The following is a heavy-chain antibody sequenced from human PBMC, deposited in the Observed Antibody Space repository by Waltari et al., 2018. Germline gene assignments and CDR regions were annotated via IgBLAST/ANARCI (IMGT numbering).Heavy chain of an antibody. V-gene: IGHV3-15*01. CDR2: IKSKADGGTI. CDR3: TTDTFYMKGFDP. CDR1: GCNFITAW. J-gene: IGHJ5*02. Sequence: EGKLVASGGGLVQPGGSLKVSCAASGCNFITAWMYWVRQTPGKGLEWVGRIKSKADGGTIDYGAPVKGRFTISRDDSEDMLYLQMNSLKTEDTALYYCTTDTFYMKGFDPWGQGTLVTVSS. D-gene: IGHD4-4*01.